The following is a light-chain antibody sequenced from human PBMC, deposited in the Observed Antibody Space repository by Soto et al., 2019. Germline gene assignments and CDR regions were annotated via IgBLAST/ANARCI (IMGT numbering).Light chain of an antibody. Sequence: EIVLTQSPATLCLYPGERATLSCRASQSVSRYLAWYQQKPGQAPRLLIYDASNRATGIPARLSGSGSGTEFTLTISSLEPEDFAVYYCEQRSDWPLTFGGGTKVEI. V-gene: IGKV3-11*01. CDR3: EQRSDWPLT. CDR1: QSVSRY. J-gene: IGKJ4*01. CDR2: DAS.